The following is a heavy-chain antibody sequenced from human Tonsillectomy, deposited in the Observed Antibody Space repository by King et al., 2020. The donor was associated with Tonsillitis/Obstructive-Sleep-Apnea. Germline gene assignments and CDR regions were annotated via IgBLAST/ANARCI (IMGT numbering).Heavy chain of an antibody. V-gene: IGHV3-23*04. CDR1: GFTFRTYA. CDR3: AGGPAGADYYYMDV. CDR2: ISDSGAGT. D-gene: IGHD6-19*01. Sequence: VQLVESGGGLVQPGGSLRLSCAAFGFTFRTYAMSWVRQAPGKGLEWVSVISDSGAGTYYADSVKGRFTISGDNSKHTLYLQMNSLRAEDTAVYYCAGGPAGADYYYMDVWGKGTTVTVSS. J-gene: IGHJ6*03.